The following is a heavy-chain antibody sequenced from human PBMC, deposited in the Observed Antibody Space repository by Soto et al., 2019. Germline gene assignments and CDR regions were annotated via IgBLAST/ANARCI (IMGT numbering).Heavy chain of an antibody. CDR1: GFSLSTSRMC. J-gene: IGHJ6*02. D-gene: IGHD1-26*01. CDR3: ALFHGESGSYQGYYSVMDV. CDR2: IDWDDDK. V-gene: IGHV2-70*01. Sequence: ESGPTLVNRTQTLTLTCTFSGFSLSTSRMCVSWIRQPPGKALEWLALIDWDDDKDYSTSLKTRLTISKDTSKSQVILKMTNMDPADTATYYCALFHGESGSYQGYYSVMDVWGQGTTVTVSS.